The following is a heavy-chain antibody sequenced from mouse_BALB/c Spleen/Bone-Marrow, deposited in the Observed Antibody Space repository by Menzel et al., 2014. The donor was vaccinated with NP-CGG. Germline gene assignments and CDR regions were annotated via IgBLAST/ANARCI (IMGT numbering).Heavy chain of an antibody. V-gene: IGHV1-14*01. Sequence: VQLQQSGPELVKPGASVKMSCKASGYTFTGYVMHWVKQKPGQGLEWIGYINPYNDGTKYNEKFKGKATLTSDKSSSTAYMELSSLTSEDSAAYYCAREGGLRRGDYYTMDYWGQGTSVTVSS. J-gene: IGHJ4*01. CDR3: AREGGLRRGDYYTMDY. CDR2: INPYNDGT. CDR1: GYTFTGYV. D-gene: IGHD2-4*01.